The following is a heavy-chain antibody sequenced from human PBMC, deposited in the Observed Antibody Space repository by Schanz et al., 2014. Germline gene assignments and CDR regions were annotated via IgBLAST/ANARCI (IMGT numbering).Heavy chain of an antibody. J-gene: IGHJ6*03. V-gene: IGHV3-7*01. CDR3: ARESCGQNDRDAEPHKYTYMDV. Sequence: EVQLVESGGSLVQPGGSLRLSCAASGFTFSDHFMDWVRQAPGMGLEWVANIGDDGTAKYYLDSVRGRFTISRDTTKTFYHQEMNILRAEDTAVYCCARESCGQNDRDAEPHKYTYMDVWGKGTTVTVSS. CDR2: IGDDGTAK. D-gene: IGHD1-1*01. CDR1: GFTFSDHF.